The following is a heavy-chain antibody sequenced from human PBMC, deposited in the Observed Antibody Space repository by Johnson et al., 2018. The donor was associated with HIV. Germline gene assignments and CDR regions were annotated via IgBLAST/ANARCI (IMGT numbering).Heavy chain of an antibody. CDR1: GFTFSSYD. D-gene: IGHD2-15*01. CDR2: IGTAGDT. CDR3: VRGPGYCSGDTCSDTHDLGDAFDI. J-gene: IGHJ3*02. V-gene: IGHV3-13*01. Sequence: VQLVESGGGSVQPGGSLRLSCAASGFTFSSYDMHWVRQATGKGLEWVSAIGTAGDTYYPGSVKGGFTISRENAKNSLYLQMNSLRAGDTAVYYCVRGPGYCSGDTCSDTHDLGDAFDIWGQGTMVTVSS.